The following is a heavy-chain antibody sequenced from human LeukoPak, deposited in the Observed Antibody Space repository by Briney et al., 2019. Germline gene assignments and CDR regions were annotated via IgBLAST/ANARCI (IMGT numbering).Heavy chain of an antibody. CDR1: GYTFTSYY. D-gene: IGHD2-2*02. CDR2: INPSGGST. J-gene: IGHJ6*03. CDR3: ARVAAEVVGVPGAIGFGWLRRDYYYMDV. Sequence: GASVKVSCKASGYTFTSYYMHWVRQAPGEGLEWMGIINPSGGSTSYAHTFQGRVTITRDMSTSTVYMELSSLRTEDTAVYYCARVAAEVVGVPGAIGFGWLRRDYYYMDVWGKGTTVTVSS. V-gene: IGHV1-46*01.